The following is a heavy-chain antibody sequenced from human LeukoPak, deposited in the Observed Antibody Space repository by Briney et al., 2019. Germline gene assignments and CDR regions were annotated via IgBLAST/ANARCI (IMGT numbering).Heavy chain of an antibody. V-gene: IGHV3-30*03. CDR1: GFTFSSYG. J-gene: IGHJ4*02. D-gene: IGHD5-24*01. CDR2: ISYDGSNK. Sequence: GRSLRLSCAASGFTFSSYGMHWVRQAPGKGLEWVAVISYDGSNKYYADSVKGRFTISRDNSKNTLYLQMNSLRAEDTAVYYCARDSDGALDYWGQGTLVTVSS. CDR3: ARDSDGALDY.